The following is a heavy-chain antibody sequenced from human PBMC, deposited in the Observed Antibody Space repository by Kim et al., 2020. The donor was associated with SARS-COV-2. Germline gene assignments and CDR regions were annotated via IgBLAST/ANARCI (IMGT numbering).Heavy chain of an antibody. CDR2: ST. J-gene: IGHJ4*02. CDR3: ARVPATTPSN. Sequence: STNNNPPLKSLFTISVDTTKNQFSLKLSSVTAADTAEYYCARVPATTPSNWGQGTLVTVSS. D-gene: IGHD6-25*01. V-gene: IGHV4-59*01.